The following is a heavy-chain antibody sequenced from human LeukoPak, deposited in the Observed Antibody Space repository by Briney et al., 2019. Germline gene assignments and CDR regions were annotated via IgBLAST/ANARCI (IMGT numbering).Heavy chain of an antibody. CDR2: INTNSGGT. CDR3: ARGPRVVPAAIRPHYYYMDV. V-gene: IGHV1-2*02. D-gene: IGHD2-2*01. CDR1: GDTFKMYY. J-gene: IGHJ6*03. Sequence: ASVKGSCKTSGDTFKMYYIHCMRQAPGQRLEWMGWINTNSGGTNDGQKFQGRVTMTRDTSISTGYMELNSLRSDDTAVYYCARGPRVVPAAIRPHYYYMDVWGKGTTVTISS.